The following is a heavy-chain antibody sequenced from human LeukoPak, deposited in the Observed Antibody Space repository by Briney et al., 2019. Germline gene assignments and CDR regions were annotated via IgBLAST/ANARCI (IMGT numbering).Heavy chain of an antibody. CDR3: ERDLQAITIQPGY. J-gene: IGHJ4*02. CDR1: GYTFTSYG. V-gene: IGHV1-18*01. Sequence: ASVMVSCKASGYTFTSYGISWVRQAHGQGLEWMGWISAYNGNTNYAQKLQGRVTMTTDTSTSTAYMELRSLRSDHTAVYYCERDLQAITIQPGYWGQGTLVTVSS. D-gene: IGHD3-3*01. CDR2: ISAYNGNT.